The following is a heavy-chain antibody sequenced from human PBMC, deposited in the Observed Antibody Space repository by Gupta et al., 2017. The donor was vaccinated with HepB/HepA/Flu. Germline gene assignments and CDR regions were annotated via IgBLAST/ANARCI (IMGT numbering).Heavy chain of an antibody. CDR2: IYWDDDQ. CDR3: THRRGFSDGFRY. D-gene: IGHD5-24*01. Sequence: QITLKESGPTLVKPTQTLTLTCTFSEFSLSTNGVGVGWVRQPPGKALEWLALIYWDDDQRDSPALESRLTITKDTSKKKGVLTMTKMEPVDTATYYCTHRRGFSDGFRYLGQGTMVTVSS. V-gene: IGHV2-5*02. CDR1: EFSLSTNGVG. J-gene: IGHJ4*02.